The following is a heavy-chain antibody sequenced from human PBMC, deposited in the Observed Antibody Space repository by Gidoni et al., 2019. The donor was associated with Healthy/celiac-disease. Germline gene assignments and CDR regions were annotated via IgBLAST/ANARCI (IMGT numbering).Heavy chain of an antibody. CDR3: ATPRLGDYGPDAFDI. J-gene: IGHJ3*02. CDR2: INPNSGGT. CDR1: GYTFTGYY. V-gene: IGHV1-2*02. Sequence: QVQLVQSGAEVKKPGASVKVSFQASGYTFTGYYMHWVRQAPGQGLEWMGWINPNSGGTNYAQKFQGRVTMTRDTSISTAYMELSRLRSDDTAVYYCATPRLGDYGPDAFDIWGQGTMVTVSS. D-gene: IGHD4-17*01.